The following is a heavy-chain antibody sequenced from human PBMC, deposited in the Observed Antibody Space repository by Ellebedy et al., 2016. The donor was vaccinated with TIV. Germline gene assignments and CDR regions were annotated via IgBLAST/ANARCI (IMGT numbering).Heavy chain of an antibody. Sequence: RGSLRLSXAASGFTFSSYSMNWVRQAPGKGLEWVSSISSSSSYIYYADSVKGRFTISRDNAKNSLYLQMNSLRAEDTAVYYCARVRYGGYVAYWGQGTLVTVSS. D-gene: IGHD1-26*01. V-gene: IGHV3-21*01. CDR3: ARVRYGGYVAY. J-gene: IGHJ4*02. CDR2: ISSSSSYI. CDR1: GFTFSSYS.